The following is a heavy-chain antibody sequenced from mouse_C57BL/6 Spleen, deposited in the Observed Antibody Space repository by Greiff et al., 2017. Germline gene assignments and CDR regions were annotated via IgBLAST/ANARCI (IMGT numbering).Heavy chain of an antibody. V-gene: IGHV7-3*01. Sequence: EVQRVESGGGLVQPGGSLSLSCAASGFTFTDYYMSWVRQPPGTALEWLGFIRNKANGYTTEYSASVKGRFTISRDNSQSILYLQMHALRAEDSATYYCARYPGWSRGKDYWGQGTSVTVSS. CDR2: IRNKANGYTT. CDR1: GFTFTDYY. CDR3: ARYPGWSRGKDY. J-gene: IGHJ4*01. D-gene: IGHD2-3*01.